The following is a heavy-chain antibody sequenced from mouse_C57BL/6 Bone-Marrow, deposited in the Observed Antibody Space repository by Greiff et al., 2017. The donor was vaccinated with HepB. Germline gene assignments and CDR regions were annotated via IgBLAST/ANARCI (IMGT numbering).Heavy chain of an antibody. J-gene: IGHJ1*03. CDR2: IYPGSGST. D-gene: IGHD1-1*01. CDR1: GYTFTSYW. CDR3: ARSLITTVVAGDWYFDV. V-gene: IGHV1-55*01. Sequence: QVQLKQPGAELVKPGASVKMSCKASGYTFTSYWITWVKQWPGQGLEWIGDIYPGSGSTNYNEKFKSKATLTVDTSSSTAYMQLSSLTSEYSAVYYCARSLITTVVAGDWYFDVWGTGTTVTVSS.